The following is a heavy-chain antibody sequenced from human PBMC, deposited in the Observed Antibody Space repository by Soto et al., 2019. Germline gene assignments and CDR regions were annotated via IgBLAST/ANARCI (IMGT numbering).Heavy chain of an antibody. CDR1: GFTFSDYA. CDR2: IWVDGATK. CDR3: GRGGFSTNWRFDY. J-gene: IGHJ4*02. Sequence: QVQLVESGGGVVQPGRSLRLSCAASGFTFSDYAMHWVRQAPGKGLEWGAAIWVDGATKYYADSVKGRFTITRDNSKNTVYLQMNSLRAEDSALYHCGRGGFSTNWRFDYWGQGTLVAVSS. V-gene: IGHV3-33*01. D-gene: IGHD6-13*01.